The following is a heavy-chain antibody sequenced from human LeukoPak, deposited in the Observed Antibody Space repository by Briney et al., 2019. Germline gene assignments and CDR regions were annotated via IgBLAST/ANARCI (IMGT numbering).Heavy chain of an antibody. CDR1: GFTFSSYW. V-gene: IGHV3-7*01. CDR3: ARVHYDILTGYYYYFDY. Sequence: SGGSLRLSCAASGFTFSSYWMSWVRQAPGKGLEWVANIKQDGSEKYYVDSVKGRFTISRDNAKNSLYLQMNSLRAEDTAVYYCARVHYDILTGYYYYFDYWGQGTLVTVSS. CDR2: IKQDGSEK. D-gene: IGHD3-9*01. J-gene: IGHJ4*02.